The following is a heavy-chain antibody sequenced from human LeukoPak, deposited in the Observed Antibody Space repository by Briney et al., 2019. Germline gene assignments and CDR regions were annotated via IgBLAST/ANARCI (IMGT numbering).Heavy chain of an antibody. CDR1: GYTFTGYY. J-gene: IGHJ5*02. Sequence: ASVKVSCKASGYTFTGYYMHWVRQAPGQGFEWMGWTNLNTGYTNYAQNFQGWVTMTRDTSISTAYMELSRLRSDDTAVYYCARSIAVTGRGTSWWFDPWGQGTLVTVSS. CDR3: ARSIAVTGRGTSWWFDP. V-gene: IGHV1-2*04. D-gene: IGHD6-19*01. CDR2: TNLNTGYT.